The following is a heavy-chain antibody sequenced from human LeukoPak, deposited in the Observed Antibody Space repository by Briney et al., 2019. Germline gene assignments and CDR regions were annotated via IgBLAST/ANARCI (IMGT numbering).Heavy chain of an antibody. D-gene: IGHD1-26*01. Sequence: PSETLSLTCAVYGGSFSGYYWSWIRQPPGKGLEWIGETNHSGSTNYNPSLKSRVTISVDTSKNQFSLKLSSVTAADTAVYYCARGWGTSRYYPGPFDPWGQGTLDTVSS. CDR3: ARGWGTSRYYPGPFDP. V-gene: IGHV4-34*01. CDR1: GGSFSGYY. J-gene: IGHJ5*02. CDR2: TNHSGST.